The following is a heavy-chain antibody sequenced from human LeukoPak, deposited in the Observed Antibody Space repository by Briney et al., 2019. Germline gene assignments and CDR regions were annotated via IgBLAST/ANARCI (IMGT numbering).Heavy chain of an antibody. Sequence: ASVKVSCKASGYTFTSYGISWVRQAPGQGLEWMGWISAYNGNTNYAQKLQGRVTMTTDTSTSTAYMELRSLRSDDTAVYYCARVVYPGIAAARAFDYWGQGTLVTVSS. V-gene: IGHV1-18*01. CDR2: ISAYNGNT. CDR1: GYTFTSYG. D-gene: IGHD6-13*01. J-gene: IGHJ4*02. CDR3: ARVVYPGIAAARAFDY.